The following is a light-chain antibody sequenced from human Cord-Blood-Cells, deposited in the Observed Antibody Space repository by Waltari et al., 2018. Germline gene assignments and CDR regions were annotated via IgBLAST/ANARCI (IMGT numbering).Light chain of an antibody. CDR3: QSADSSGTWV. Sequence: SYELTQPPSVSVSPGQTARITCSGDALPKQYAYWYQQKPGQAPVLVIYKDSERPSGIPGRFSGSSSGATVTLTISGVQAEDEADYCGQSADSSGTWVFGGGTKLTVL. CDR1: ALPKQY. CDR2: KDS. V-gene: IGLV3-25*03. J-gene: IGLJ3*02.